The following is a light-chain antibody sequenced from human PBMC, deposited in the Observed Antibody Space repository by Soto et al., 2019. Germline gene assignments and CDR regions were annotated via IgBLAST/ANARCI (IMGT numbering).Light chain of an antibody. CDR2: GAS. J-gene: IGKJ4*01. Sequence: EILMTQSPATLSVSPGESATLSCRASHRVSSYLAWYQQKPGQAPRLLIYGASTRATGIPARFSGSGSGTVFTLTISSLQSEDFAVYYCQQYNNWPLTFGGGTKVDI. CDR1: HRVSSY. CDR3: QQYNNWPLT. V-gene: IGKV3-15*01.